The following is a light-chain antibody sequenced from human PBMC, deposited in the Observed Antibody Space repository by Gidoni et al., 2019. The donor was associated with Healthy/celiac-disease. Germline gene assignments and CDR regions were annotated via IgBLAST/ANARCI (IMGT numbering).Light chain of an antibody. CDR2: GAS. Sequence: EIVMTQSPATLSVSPGERANIACRTNQSVSSNVAWYQQKPGQAPLLLIYGASTRATGIPPRFSGSWSGTEFTLTISSLQSEDFAVYYGQQYNNWPPWTFGQGTKVEIK. CDR1: QSVSSN. CDR3: QQYNNWPPWT. J-gene: IGKJ1*01. V-gene: IGKV3-15*01.